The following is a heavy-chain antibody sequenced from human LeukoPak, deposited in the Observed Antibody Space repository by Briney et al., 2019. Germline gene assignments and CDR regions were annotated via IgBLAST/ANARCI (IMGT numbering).Heavy chain of an antibody. CDR2: ISSSSSYI. D-gene: IGHD5-18*01. CDR3: ARDNVDTAMVTTDY. Sequence: GGSLRLSCAASGFTFSSYSMNWVRQAPGKGLEWVSSISSSSSYIYYADSVKGRFTISRDNAKNSLYLQMNSLRAEDTAVYYCARDNVDTAMVTTDYWGQGTLVTVSS. J-gene: IGHJ4*02. V-gene: IGHV3-21*01. CDR1: GFTFSSYS.